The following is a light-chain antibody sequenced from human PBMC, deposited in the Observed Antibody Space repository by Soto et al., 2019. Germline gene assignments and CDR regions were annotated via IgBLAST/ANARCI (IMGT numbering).Light chain of an antibody. CDR2: GAS. V-gene: IGKV3-20*01. CDR3: QQYAKSPIT. CDR1: QSVGRDY. J-gene: IGKJ5*01. Sequence: EFVLTQSPDTLSVSPGDRATLSCRASQSVGRDYLAWYQQKPGQAPRLLIHGASNRATGIPDRFSGSGSGTDFTLSISRLEPADFAVYYCQQYAKSPITFGQGTRLEIK.